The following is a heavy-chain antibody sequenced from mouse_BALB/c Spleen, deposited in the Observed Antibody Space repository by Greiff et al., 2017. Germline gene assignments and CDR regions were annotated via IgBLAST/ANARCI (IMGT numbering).Heavy chain of an antibody. Sequence: DVKLVESGPGLVKPSQSLSLTCTVTGYSITSDYAWNWIRQFPGNKLEWMGYISYSGSTSYNPSLKSRISITRDTSKNQFFLQLNSVTTEDTATYYCAYGYDGAMDYWGQGTSVTVSS. J-gene: IGHJ4*01. CDR3: AYGYDGAMDY. V-gene: IGHV3-2*02. CDR1: GYSITSDYA. D-gene: IGHD2-2*01. CDR2: ISYSGST.